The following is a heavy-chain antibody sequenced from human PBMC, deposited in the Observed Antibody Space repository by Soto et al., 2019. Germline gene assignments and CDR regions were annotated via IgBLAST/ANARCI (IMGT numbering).Heavy chain of an antibody. D-gene: IGHD1-26*01. CDR1: GFTFSSYW. Sequence: EVQLVESGGGLVQPGGSLRLSCAASGFTFSSYWMHWVRQAPGKGLVWVSRINSDGSSTSYADSVKGRFTISRDNAKNTLYLQMNSLRAEDTAVYYCATCREYSGSDYVLDYWGQGTLVTVSS. CDR2: INSDGSST. J-gene: IGHJ4*02. V-gene: IGHV3-74*01. CDR3: ATCREYSGSDYVLDY.